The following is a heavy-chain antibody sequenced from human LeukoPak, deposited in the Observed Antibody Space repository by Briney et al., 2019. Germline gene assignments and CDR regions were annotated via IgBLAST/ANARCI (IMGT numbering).Heavy chain of an antibody. V-gene: IGHV3-23*01. Sequence: GGSLRLSCAASGFTFSSYAMSWVRQAPGKGLEWVSAISGSGGSTYYADSVKGRFTISRDNSKNTLYLQMNSLRAEDTAVYYCARGYVDIVATIPKDYFDYWGQGTLVTVSS. D-gene: IGHD5-12*01. CDR1: GFTFSSYA. CDR2: ISGSGGST. J-gene: IGHJ4*02. CDR3: ARGYVDIVATIPKDYFDY.